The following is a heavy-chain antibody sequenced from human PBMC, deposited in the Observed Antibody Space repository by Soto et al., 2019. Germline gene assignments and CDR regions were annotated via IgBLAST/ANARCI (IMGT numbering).Heavy chain of an antibody. Sequence: QVQLQESGPGLVKPSGTLSLTCAVSGGSISSSNWWSWVRQPPGKGLEWIGEIFHNGNTYSNPSLTGRVTMSVDKSKNQFSLHLNSVTAADTAVYYCASRTYAMDVWGQGNMVTVSS. J-gene: IGHJ6*02. CDR2: IFHNGNT. V-gene: IGHV4-4*02. CDR1: GGSISSSNW. CDR3: ASRTYAMDV.